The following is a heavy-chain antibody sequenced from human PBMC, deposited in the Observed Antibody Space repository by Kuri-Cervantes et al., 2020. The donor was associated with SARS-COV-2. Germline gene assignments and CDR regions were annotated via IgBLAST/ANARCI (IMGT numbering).Heavy chain of an antibody. CDR2: IKQDGSEK. J-gene: IGHJ4*02. CDR1: GFTFSSYG. Sequence: GESLKISCAASGFTFSSYGMHWVRQAPGKGLEWVANIKQDGSEKYYVDSVKGRFTISRDNAKNSLYLQMNSLRAEDTAVYYCASLDHGLGSYYHTFPHDYWGLGTQVTVSS. D-gene: IGHD3-10*01. CDR3: ASLDHGLGSYYHTFPHDY. V-gene: IGHV3-7*01.